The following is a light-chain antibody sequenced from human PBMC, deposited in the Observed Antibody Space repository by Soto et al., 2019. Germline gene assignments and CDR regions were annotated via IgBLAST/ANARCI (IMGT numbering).Light chain of an antibody. Sequence: QSVLTQPASVSGSPGQSITISCIGTSSDVGGYNYVSWYQQHPGKAPKLMIYEVSNRPSGVSNRFSGSKSGNTASLTISGLQAEDEADYYCSSYTSSSTHLFGTGTKVTVL. CDR1: SSDVGGYNY. CDR3: SSYTSSSTHL. J-gene: IGLJ1*01. V-gene: IGLV2-14*01. CDR2: EVS.